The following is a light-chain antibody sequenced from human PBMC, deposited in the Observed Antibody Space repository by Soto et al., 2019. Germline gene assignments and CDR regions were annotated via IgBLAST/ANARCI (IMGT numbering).Light chain of an antibody. CDR2: SNY. J-gene: IGLJ1*01. V-gene: IGLV1-44*01. Sequence: QSVLTQPPSASGTPGQRVTISCSGSSSNIGSKTVNWYQQLPGTAPKLLIYSNYQRPSGVPDRFSGSKSGTSASLAISGLQSDDEADYYCSASDASLNGYVFGTGTKVTVL. CDR1: SSNIGSKT. CDR3: SASDASLNGYV.